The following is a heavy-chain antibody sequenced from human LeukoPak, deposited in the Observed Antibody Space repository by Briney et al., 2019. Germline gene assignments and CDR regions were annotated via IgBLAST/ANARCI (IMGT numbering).Heavy chain of an antibody. J-gene: IGHJ4*02. CDR2: IYYSGST. CDR3: ARQVKDYGGNSGLFDY. CDR1: GGSISSYY. Sequence: SETLSLTCTVSGGSISSYYWTWIRQPPGKGLEWIGYIYYSGSTKYNPSLKSRVTISVDTSKNQFSLKLSSVTAADTAVYFCARQVKDYGGNSGLFDYWGQGTLVTVSS. V-gene: IGHV4-59*08. D-gene: IGHD4-23*01.